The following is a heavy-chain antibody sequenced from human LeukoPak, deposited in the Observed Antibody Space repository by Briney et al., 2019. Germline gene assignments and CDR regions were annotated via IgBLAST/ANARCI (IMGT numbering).Heavy chain of an antibody. J-gene: IGHJ4*02. D-gene: IGHD5-12*01. CDR3: ARVESIIVATEHFDY. V-gene: IGHV3-30*03. CDR1: GFTFSSYG. CDR2: ISYDGSNK. Sequence: GGSLRLSCAASGFTFSSYGMHWVRQAPGKGLEWVAVISYDGSNKYYADSVKGRFTISRDNSKNTLYLQMNSLRAEDTAVYYCARVESIIVATEHFDYWGQGTLVTVSS.